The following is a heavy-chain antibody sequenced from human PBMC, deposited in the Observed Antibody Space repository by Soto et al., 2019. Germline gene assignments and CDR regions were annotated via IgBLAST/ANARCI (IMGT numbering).Heavy chain of an antibody. Sequence: GASVKVSCKASGDTFTSYGISWVRQAPGQGLEWMGWISAYNGNTNYAQKLQGRVTMTTDTSTSTAYMELRSLRSDDTAVYYCARVTWTCDSSRYYVPSYGMDVWGQGKTVTVS. V-gene: IGHV1-18*04. CDR2: ISAYNGNT. CDR1: GDTFTSYG. CDR3: ARVTWTCDSSRYYVPSYGMDV. J-gene: IGHJ6*02. D-gene: IGHD3-22*01.